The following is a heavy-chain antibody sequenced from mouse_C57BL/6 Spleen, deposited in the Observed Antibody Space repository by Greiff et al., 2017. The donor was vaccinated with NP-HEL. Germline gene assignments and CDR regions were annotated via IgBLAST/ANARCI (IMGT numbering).Heavy chain of an antibody. CDR1: GYTFTSYW. CDR2: IDPSDSYT. V-gene: IGHV1-50*01. D-gene: IGHD1-1*01. J-gene: IGHJ2*01. Sequence: VQLQQPGAELVKPGASVKLSCKASGYTFTSYWMQWVKQRPGQGLEWIGEIDPSDSYTNYNQKFKGKATLTVDTSSSTAYMQLSSLTSEDSAVYYCARVPIYYGSSGYYFDYWGKGTTLTVSS. CDR3: ARVPIYYGSSGYYFDY.